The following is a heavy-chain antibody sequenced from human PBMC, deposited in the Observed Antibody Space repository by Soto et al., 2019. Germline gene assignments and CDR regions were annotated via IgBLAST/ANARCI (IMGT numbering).Heavy chain of an antibody. CDR1: GFSFGTYW. V-gene: IGHV3-7*03. J-gene: IGHJ4*02. CDR3: ARDVGPVTIFGEALSGYFDF. Sequence: GGSLRLSCAVSGFSFGTYWMSWVRQAPGKGLEWLASIKEDGSERYYLDSVKGRFTISRDNAKDSLSLQMNSLRGEDAAFYYCARDVGPVTIFGEALSGYFDFWGQGTLVTVSS. CDR2: IKEDGSER. D-gene: IGHD3-3*01.